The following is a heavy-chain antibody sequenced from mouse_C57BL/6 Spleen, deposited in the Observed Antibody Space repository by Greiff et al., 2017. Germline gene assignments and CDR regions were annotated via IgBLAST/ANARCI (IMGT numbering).Heavy chain of an antibody. D-gene: IGHD1-1*01. Sequence: QVQLKESGAELARPGASVKLSCKASGYTFTSYGISWVKQRTGQGLEWIGEIYPRSGNTYYNEKFKGKATLTADKSSSTAYMELRSLTSEDSAVYFCARTGEYYYGSSSAWFAYWGQGTLVTVSA. CDR3: ARTGEYYYGSSSAWFAY. CDR1: GYTFTSYG. J-gene: IGHJ3*01. CDR2: IYPRSGNT. V-gene: IGHV1-81*01.